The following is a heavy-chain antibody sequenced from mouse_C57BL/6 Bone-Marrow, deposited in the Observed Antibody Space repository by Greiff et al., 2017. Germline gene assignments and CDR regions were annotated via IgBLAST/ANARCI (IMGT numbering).Heavy chain of an antibody. CDR3: ARILRYAMDY. J-gene: IGHJ4*01. V-gene: IGHV1-76*01. Sequence: VKLQESGAELVRPGASVKLSCKASGYTFTDYYINWVKQRPGQGLEWIARIYPGSGNTYYNEKFKGKATLTAEKSSSTAYMQLSSLTSEDSAVYFCARILRYAMDYWGQGTSVTVSS. D-gene: IGHD1-1*01. CDR1: GYTFTDYY. CDR2: IYPGSGNT.